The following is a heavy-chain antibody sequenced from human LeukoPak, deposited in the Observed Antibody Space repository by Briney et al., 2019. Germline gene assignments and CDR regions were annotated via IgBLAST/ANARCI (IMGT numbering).Heavy chain of an antibody. D-gene: IGHD1-14*01. J-gene: IGHJ4*02. CDR1: GFTFSSFW. CDR3: ARDAVTAY. Sequence: HPGGSLRLSCAASGFTFSSFWMSWVRQAPGKGLEWVANIKEDGSEKYYVDSVKGRFTISRDNAENSLFLQMNSLRTEDTAVYYCARDAVTAYWGQGTLVTVSS. V-gene: IGHV3-7*01. CDR2: IKEDGSEK.